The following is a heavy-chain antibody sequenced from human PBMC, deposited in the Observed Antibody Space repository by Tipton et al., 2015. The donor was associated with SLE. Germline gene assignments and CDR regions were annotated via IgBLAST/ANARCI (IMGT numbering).Heavy chain of an antibody. D-gene: IGHD3-10*01. CDR3: ARGTGIETYSYYYYYMDV. CDR2: INHSGST. V-gene: IGHV4-34*01. J-gene: IGHJ6*03. Sequence: TLSLTCAVYGGSFSGYYWTWIRQTPGKGLEWIGEINHSGSTNYNPSLKRRFTISVDTSKNQFSLKLGSVTAADTAMYYCARGTGIETYSYYYYYMDVWGTGTTVTVSS. CDR1: GGSFSGYY.